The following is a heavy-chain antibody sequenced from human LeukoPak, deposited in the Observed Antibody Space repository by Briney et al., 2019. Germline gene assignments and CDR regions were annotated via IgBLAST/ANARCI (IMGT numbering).Heavy chain of an antibody. V-gene: IGHV4-31*03. Sequence: PSQTLSLTCTVSGGSISSGGYYWSWIRQHPGKGLEWIGYIYYSGSIYYNPSLKSRVTISLDTSKNQLSLKLSSVTAADTAVYYCARDQKQPYDSSGFYYWYFDLWGRGTLVTVSS. D-gene: IGHD3-22*01. CDR1: GGSISSGGYY. CDR3: ARDQKQPYDSSGFYYWYFDL. CDR2: IYYSGSI. J-gene: IGHJ2*01.